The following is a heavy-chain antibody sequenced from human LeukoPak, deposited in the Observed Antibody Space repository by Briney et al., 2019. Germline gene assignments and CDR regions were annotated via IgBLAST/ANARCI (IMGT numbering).Heavy chain of an antibody. J-gene: IGHJ3*02. CDR3: ARAMVRGVPDAFDI. CDR1: GGSISSYY. CDR2: SYYSGST. Sequence: SETLSLTCTVSGGSISSYYWSWIRQPPGKGLEWIGYSYYSGSTNYNPSLKSRVTISVDTAKNQFSLKLSSVTAADAAVYYCARAMVRGVPDAFDIWGQGTMVTVSS. D-gene: IGHD3-10*01. V-gene: IGHV4-59*01.